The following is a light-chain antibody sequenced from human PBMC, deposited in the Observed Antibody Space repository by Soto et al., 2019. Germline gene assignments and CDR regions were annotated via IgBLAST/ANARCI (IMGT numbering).Light chain of an antibody. CDR1: QSVSSTY. V-gene: IGKV3-20*01. CDR2: GAS. J-gene: IGKJ4*01. CDR3: QQYGSSPPLT. Sequence: EIVLTQSPGTLSLSPGERATLSCRASQSVSSTYLAWYQLKPGQAPRLLIYGASRRATGIPHRFSGSGSGTDFTLTISRLEPEDFAVYYCQQYGSSPPLTFGGGTKVEI.